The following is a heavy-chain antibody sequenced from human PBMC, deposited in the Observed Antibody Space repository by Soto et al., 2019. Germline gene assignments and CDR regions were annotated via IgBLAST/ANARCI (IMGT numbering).Heavy chain of an antibody. CDR3: AIEVDRALVGYPHYFDY. Sequence: QVQLVESGGGLVKPGGSLRLSCAASGFSFSDYYMTWIRQAPGQGLEWVSYISSRSGTIFYADSVKGRFTLSRDNSKNSMYLQMNSLRAEDTAVYYCAIEVDRALVGYPHYFDYWGQGTLVTVSS. D-gene: IGHD5-18*01. V-gene: IGHV3-11*01. CDR2: ISSRSGTI. J-gene: IGHJ4*01. CDR1: GFSFSDYY.